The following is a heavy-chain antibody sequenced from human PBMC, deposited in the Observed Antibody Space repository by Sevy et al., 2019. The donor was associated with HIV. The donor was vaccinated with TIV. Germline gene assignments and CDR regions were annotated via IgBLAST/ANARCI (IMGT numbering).Heavy chain of an antibody. V-gene: IGHV1-46*01. CDR3: ARDRAAAGKKYYYYGMDV. J-gene: IGHJ6*02. CDR2: INPRGVSA. D-gene: IGHD6-13*01. CDR1: GYTFTTNY. Sequence: ASVKVSAKAFGYTFTTNYMHWVRQAPGQGLEGMGIINPRGVSASYARKFQGGVTVTRDTSTSTVYMELSSLRSEDTAVYYCARDRAAAGKKYYYYGMDVWGQGTTVTVSS.